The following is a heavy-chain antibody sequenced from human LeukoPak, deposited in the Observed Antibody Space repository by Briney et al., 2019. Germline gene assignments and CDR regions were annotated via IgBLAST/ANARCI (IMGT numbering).Heavy chain of an antibody. J-gene: IGHJ6*03. CDR1: GGSISSYY. CDR2: IYYSGST. CDR3: ARARYREINYAYAGGFYYMDV. V-gene: IGHV4-59*01. D-gene: IGHD1-26*01. Sequence: SETLSLTCTVSGGSISSYYWSWIRQPPGKGLEWIGYIYYSGSTNYNPSLKSRVTISVYTSKNQFPLKLSSVTAADTAVYYCARARYREINYAYAGGFYYMDVWGKGTTVTVSS.